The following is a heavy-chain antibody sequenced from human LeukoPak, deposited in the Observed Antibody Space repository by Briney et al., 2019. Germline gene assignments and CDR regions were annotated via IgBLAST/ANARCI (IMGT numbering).Heavy chain of an antibody. CDR3: ARPFYFDSIDI. CDR1: GSTFSSSF. D-gene: IGHD3-22*01. V-gene: IGHV3-74*01. CDR2: INPGNIT. Sequence: GGSLRLSCVASGSTFSSSFMDWVRQVPGKGLAWVSRINPGNITTYADSVKGRFTISRDNAKNTLYLQMNSLRAEDTAVYYCARPFYFDSIDIWGQGTLVTVSS. J-gene: IGHJ4*02.